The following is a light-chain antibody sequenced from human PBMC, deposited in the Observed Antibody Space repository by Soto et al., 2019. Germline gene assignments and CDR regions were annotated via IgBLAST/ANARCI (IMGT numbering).Light chain of an antibody. J-gene: IGLJ2*01. CDR1: SSNIGAGYD. CDR3: QSYDSSLSGVV. Sequence: QAVVTQPPSVSGAPGQRVTISCTGSSSNIGAGYDVHWYQQLPGTAPKLLIHGNSNRPSGVPDRFSGSKSGTSASLAITGLQAEDEAEYYCQSYDSSLSGVVFGGGTKLTVL. CDR2: GNS. V-gene: IGLV1-40*01.